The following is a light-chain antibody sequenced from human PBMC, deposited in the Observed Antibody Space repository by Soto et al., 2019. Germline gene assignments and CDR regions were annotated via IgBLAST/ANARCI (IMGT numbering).Light chain of an antibody. CDR1: QSLLHSNGYNY. Sequence: DIVMTQSPLSLPVTPGEPASISCRSSQSLLHSNGYNYLDWYLQKPGQSPPLLIYLGSNRSSGVPDRFSGSGSGTDFTLKISRVEAEDVGVYYCMQALQTPLTFGGGTKVEIK. CDR3: MQALQTPLT. CDR2: LGS. V-gene: IGKV2-28*01. J-gene: IGKJ4*01.